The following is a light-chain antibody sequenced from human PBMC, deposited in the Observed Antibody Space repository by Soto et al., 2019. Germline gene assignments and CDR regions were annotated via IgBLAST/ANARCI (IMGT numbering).Light chain of an antibody. V-gene: IGKV1-5*01. CDR2: DAS. J-gene: IGKJ3*01. CDR1: QSVSAW. CDR3: QHYNSLP. Sequence: DIQMTQSPSTLSASLGDRVTLTCRASQSVSAWLAWYQEKPGKAPKLLIYDASTLESGVPSRFSGSGSGAEFTLTISSLQPDDFATYYCQHYNSLPFGPGTKVDIK.